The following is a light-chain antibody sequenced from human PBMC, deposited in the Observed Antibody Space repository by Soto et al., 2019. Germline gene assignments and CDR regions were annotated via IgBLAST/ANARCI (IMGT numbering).Light chain of an antibody. CDR1: QSVSSSY. J-gene: IGKJ5*01. V-gene: IGKV3-20*01. Sequence: EIVLTQSPGTLSLSTGERATLPCRASQSVSSSYLAWYQQKPGHAPRLLIYGASSRATGIPDWFSGSGSGTDFTLTISRLEPEDSAVYYCQQYGSSPTFGQGTRLEIK. CDR2: GAS. CDR3: QQYGSSPT.